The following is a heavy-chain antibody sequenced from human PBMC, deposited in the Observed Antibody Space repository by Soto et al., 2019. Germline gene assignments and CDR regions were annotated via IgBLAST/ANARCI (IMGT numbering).Heavy chain of an antibody. CDR1: GYTFTSYG. CDR3: ARVGAIAPAEGDY. Sequence: QIQLVQSGTEVREPGASVKVSCQASGYTFTSYGIIWVRQAPGQGLELMGWISGYNNNKNYAQKYQARVTMTTDTDTRTAYMELRSLRSDDTAVYYCARVGAIAPAEGDYWGQGTLVTDSS. J-gene: IGHJ4*02. CDR2: ISGYNNNK. V-gene: IGHV1-18*01. D-gene: IGHD6-13*01.